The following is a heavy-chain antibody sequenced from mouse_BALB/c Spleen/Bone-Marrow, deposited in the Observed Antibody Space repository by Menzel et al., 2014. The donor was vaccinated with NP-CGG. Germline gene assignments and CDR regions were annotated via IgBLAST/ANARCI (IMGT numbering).Heavy chain of an antibody. D-gene: IGHD1-2*01. J-gene: IGHJ1*01. V-gene: IGHV1-74*01. CDR1: GYTFTSYW. CDR3: ARWDHFHWYFDV. CDR2: IDPYDSET. Sequence: VQLQQSGAELMRPGAAVNLSCKASGYTFTSYWMNWVKQRPEQGLEWIGRIDPYDSETHYNQKFKDKAILTVDKSSSTAYMQLSSLTSEDSAVYYCARWDHFHWYFDVWGAGTTVTVSS.